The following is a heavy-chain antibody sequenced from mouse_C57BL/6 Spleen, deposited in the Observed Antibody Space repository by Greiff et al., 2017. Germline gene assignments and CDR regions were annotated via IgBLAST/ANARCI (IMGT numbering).Heavy chain of an antibody. CDR2: IDPNSGGT. D-gene: IGHD1-1*01. Sequence: VQLQQPGAELVKPGASVKLSCKASGYTFTSYWMPWVKQRPGRGLEWIGMIDPNSGGTKYNEKFKSKATLTVDKPSSSAYMQLSSLTSEDSAVYYCARLSFTTVVAKAMDYWGQGTSVTVSS. CDR1: GYTFTSYW. J-gene: IGHJ4*01. V-gene: IGHV1-72*01. CDR3: ARLSFTTVVAKAMDY.